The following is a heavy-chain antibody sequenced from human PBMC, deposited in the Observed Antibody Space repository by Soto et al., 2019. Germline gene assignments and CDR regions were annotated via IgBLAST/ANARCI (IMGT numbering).Heavy chain of an antibody. CDR1: GGSLSSYY. Sequence: PSEALSLTFTVSGGSLSSYYWSWIRQPPGKGLEWIGYIYYSGSTNYNPSLKSRVTISVDTSKNQFSLKLSSVTAADTAVYYCARTSRDGYNLYPWGQGTLVTVSS. CDR2: IYYSGST. V-gene: IGHV4-59*01. D-gene: IGHD5-12*01. CDR3: ARTSRDGYNLYP. J-gene: IGHJ5*02.